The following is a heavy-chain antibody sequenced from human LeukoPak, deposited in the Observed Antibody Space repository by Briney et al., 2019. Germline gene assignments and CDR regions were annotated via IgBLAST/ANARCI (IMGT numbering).Heavy chain of an antibody. J-gene: IGHJ5*02. CDR3: ARVHIVAATTRLGWFDP. CDR1: GYTFTSYG. D-gene: IGHD5-12*01. CDR2: ISAYNGNT. Sequence: GASVKVSCKASGYTFTSYGISWVRQAPGQGLEWMGWISAYNGNTNYAQKLQGRVTMTTDTSTSTAYIELRSLRSDDTAVYYCARVHIVAATTRLGWFDPWGQGTLVTVSS. V-gene: IGHV1-18*01.